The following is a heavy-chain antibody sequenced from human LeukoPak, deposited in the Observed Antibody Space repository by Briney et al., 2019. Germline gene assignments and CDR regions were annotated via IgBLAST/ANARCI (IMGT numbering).Heavy chain of an antibody. CDR2: INTDGSSA. Sequence: GGSLRLSCAASGFTFSNAWMSWVRQAPGKGLVWVSRINTDGSSASYADSVKGRFTVSRDNAKNTLYLQMNSLRDDGTAVYYCARVGSGDHWGQGTLVTVSS. D-gene: IGHD6-19*01. CDR3: ARVGSGDH. CDR1: GFTFSNAW. V-gene: IGHV3-74*01. J-gene: IGHJ4*02.